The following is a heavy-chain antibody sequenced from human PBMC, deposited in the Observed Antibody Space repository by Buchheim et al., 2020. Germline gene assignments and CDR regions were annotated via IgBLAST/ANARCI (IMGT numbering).Heavy chain of an antibody. V-gene: IGHV3-30*18. D-gene: IGHD3-10*01. Sequence: QVQLVESGGGVVQPGRSLRLSCAASGFTFSSYGMHWVRQAPGKGLEWVAVISYDGSNKYYADSVKGRFTISRDNSKNTLYLQMNSLRAEDTAVYYCAKDPGGGVLLWFGRGTGFDYWGQGTL. CDR1: GFTFSSYG. CDR3: AKDPGGGVLLWFGRGTGFDY. CDR2: ISYDGSNK. J-gene: IGHJ4*02.